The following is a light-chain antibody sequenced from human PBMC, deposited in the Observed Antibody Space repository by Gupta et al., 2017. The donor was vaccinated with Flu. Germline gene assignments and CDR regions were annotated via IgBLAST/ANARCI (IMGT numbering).Light chain of an antibody. CDR3: QQRSTWPYT. J-gene: IGKJ2*01. CDR2: DAS. V-gene: IGKV3-11*01. Sequence: EIVLTQSPATLSLSPGERATLSCRASQSVSSYLAWYQQTPGQAPRLLIYDASNRATGIPARFSGSGSGTDFTLTISSLEPEDFAVYYCQQRSTWPYTFGQGTKLEIK. CDR1: QSVSSY.